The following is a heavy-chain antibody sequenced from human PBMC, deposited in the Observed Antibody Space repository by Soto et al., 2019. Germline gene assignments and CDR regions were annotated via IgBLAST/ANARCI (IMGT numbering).Heavy chain of an antibody. CDR1: GFTFTHVW. CDR2: IKRKTDGETR. D-gene: IGHD2-2*01. V-gene: IGHV3-15*01. CDR3: AADRYCSSTTCPGAFDI. J-gene: IGHJ3*02. Sequence: EVQLVESGGDSVKPGGSLRLSCEASGFTFTHVWMTWVRQAPGKGLEWVGRIKRKTDGETRDYAAPVKGRFTISRDESKNTLYLQMNSLKTDDTAVYYCAADRYCSSTTCPGAFDIWGQGTMVSVSA.